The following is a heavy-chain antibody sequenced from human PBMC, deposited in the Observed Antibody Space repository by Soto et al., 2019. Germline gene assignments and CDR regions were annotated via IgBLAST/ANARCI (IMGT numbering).Heavy chain of an antibody. CDR3: ARDGTFGAKGGSLDI. CDR1: GFTFRTYG. CDR2: FWYDGSNK. D-gene: IGHD3-16*01. V-gene: IGHV3-33*01. Sequence: QVQLVESGGGVVQPGRSLRLSCAASGFTFRTYGMHWVRQAPGKGLEWVAIFWYDGSNKCYAESVKGRFTISRDNSKNTLYLQMNSLRAEDTAVYYCARDGTFGAKGGSLDIWGQGTMVTVSS. J-gene: IGHJ3*02.